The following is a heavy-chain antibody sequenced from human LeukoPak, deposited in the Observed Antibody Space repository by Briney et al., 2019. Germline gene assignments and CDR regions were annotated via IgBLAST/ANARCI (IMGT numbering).Heavy chain of an antibody. CDR2: ISWDGGST. D-gene: IGHD4-23*01. J-gene: IGHJ4*02. Sequence: GGSLRLSCAASGFTFDDYTMHWVRQAPGKGLEWVSLISWDGGSTYYADSVKGRFTISRDNSKNSLYLQMNCLRTEDTALYYCAKGEDYGGNLLVYWGQGTLVTVSS. CDR1: GFTFDDYT. CDR3: AKGEDYGGNLLVY. V-gene: IGHV3-43*01.